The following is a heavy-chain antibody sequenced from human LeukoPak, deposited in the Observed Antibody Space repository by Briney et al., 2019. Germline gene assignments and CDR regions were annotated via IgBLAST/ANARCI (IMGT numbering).Heavy chain of an antibody. D-gene: IGHD3-3*01. V-gene: IGHV3-74*01. CDR3: ARVRNTYYYDFWSGYHDAFDI. CDR1: GFTFSSYW. CDR2: INSDGSST. J-gene: IGHJ3*02. Sequence: PGGSLRLSCAASGFTFSSYWMHWVRQAPGKGLVWVSRINSDGSSTSYADSVKGRFTISRDNAKNTLYLQMNSLRAEDTAVYYCARVRNTYYYDFWSGYHDAFDIWGQGTMVTVS.